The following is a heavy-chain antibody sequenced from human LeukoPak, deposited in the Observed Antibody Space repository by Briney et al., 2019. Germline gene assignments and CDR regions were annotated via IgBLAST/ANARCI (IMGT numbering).Heavy chain of an antibody. CDR3: ARDSVRHLDY. V-gene: IGHV3-21*01. J-gene: IGHJ4*02. CDR2: ITSSSTYI. Sequence: PGGSLRLSCVASVFTFSGYTMNWVSQAPGKGLEWVSSITSSSTYIYYADSVRGRFTISRDNAKNSLYLQMNSLRAEDTAVYYCARDSVRHLDYWGQGTLVTVSS. CDR1: VFTFSGYT. D-gene: IGHD5/OR15-5a*01.